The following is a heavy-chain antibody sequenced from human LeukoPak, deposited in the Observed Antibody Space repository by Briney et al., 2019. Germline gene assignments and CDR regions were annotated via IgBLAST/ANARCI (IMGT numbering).Heavy chain of an antibody. Sequence: PGGSLRLSCATSGFTFSNYEMNWVRQAPGKGLEWLSYIGTGGRSIYYADSVKGRFTISRDDVKNSLDLQMDSLRAEDTAVYYCARARNNYDISTFSALDYWGQGTLVTVSS. V-gene: IGHV3-48*03. CDR2: IGTGGRSI. CDR1: GFTFSNYE. CDR3: ARARNNYDISTFSALDY. J-gene: IGHJ4*02. D-gene: IGHD3-22*01.